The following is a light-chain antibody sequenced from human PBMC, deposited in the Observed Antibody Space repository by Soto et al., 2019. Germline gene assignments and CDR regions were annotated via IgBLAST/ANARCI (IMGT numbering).Light chain of an antibody. J-gene: IGKJ1*01. Sequence: EIVLTQSPATLSVSPGERATLSCRASQGVFSNLAWYQQKPGQAPRLLIYGASTRASAIPARFSGRGSGTDFTLTISRLQSEEFAVYFCHQYHNWPRTFGQGTKVDVK. CDR3: HQYHNWPRT. CDR2: GAS. V-gene: IGKV3D-15*01. CDR1: QGVFSN.